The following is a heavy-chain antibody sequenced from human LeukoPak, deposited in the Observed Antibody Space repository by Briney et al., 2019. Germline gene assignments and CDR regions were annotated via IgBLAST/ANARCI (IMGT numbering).Heavy chain of an antibody. D-gene: IGHD6-19*01. CDR1: GGTFSSYA. CDR3: ARSRGYRSENDY. V-gene: IGHV1-69*05. Sequence: GSSVKVSCKASGGTFSSYAISWVRQAPGQGLEWMGGVIPIFGTANYAQKFQGRVTITTDESTSTAHMELSSLRSEDTAVYYCARSRGYRSENDYWGQGTLVTVSS. CDR2: VIPIFGTA. J-gene: IGHJ4*02.